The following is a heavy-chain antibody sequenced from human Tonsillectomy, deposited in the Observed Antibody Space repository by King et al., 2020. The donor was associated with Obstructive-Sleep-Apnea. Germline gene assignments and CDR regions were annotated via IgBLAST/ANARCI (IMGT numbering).Heavy chain of an antibody. V-gene: IGHV5-51*01. CDR3: ARLQGPTIVVVVAATLDY. CDR2: IYPGDSDT. D-gene: IGHD2-15*01. CDR1: GYSFTSYW. Sequence: QLVQSGAEVKKPGESLKISCKGSGYSFTSYWIGWVRQMPGKGLEWMGIIYPGDSDTRYSPSFQGQVTISADKSISTAYLQGSSLKASDTAMYYCARLQGPTIVVVVAATLDYWGQGTLVTVSS. J-gene: IGHJ4*02.